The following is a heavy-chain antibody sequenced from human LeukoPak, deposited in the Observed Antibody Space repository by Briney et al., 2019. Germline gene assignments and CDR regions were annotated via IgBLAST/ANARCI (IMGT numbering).Heavy chain of an antibody. CDR2: IIPIFGTA. D-gene: IGHD5-12*01. J-gene: IGHJ6*03. Sequence: ASVKVSCKASGGTFSSYAISWVRQAPGQGLEWMGGIIPIFGTANYAQKFQGRVTITADKSTSTAYMELSSLRSEDTAVYYCARDRYSGYDYYYYMDVWGKGTTVTVSS. CDR1: GGTFSSYA. CDR3: ARDRYSGYDYYYYMDV. V-gene: IGHV1-69*06.